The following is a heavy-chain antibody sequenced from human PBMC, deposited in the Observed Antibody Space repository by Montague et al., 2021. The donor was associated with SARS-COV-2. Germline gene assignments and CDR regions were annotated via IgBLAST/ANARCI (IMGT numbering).Heavy chain of an antibody. Sequence: QSGAEVKEPVESLKISCKGSGYSFTSYWIGWVHQMPGKGLEWMGIIYPGDSDTRYSPSFQGQVTISADKSISTAYLQWSSLKASDTAIYYCARVTDYYYDTSGYWDAFDIWGQGTMVTVSS. CDR1: GYSFTSYW. V-gene: IGHV5-51*07. J-gene: IGHJ3*02. D-gene: IGHD3-22*01. CDR3: ARVTDYYYDTSGYWDAFDI. CDR2: IYPGDSDT.